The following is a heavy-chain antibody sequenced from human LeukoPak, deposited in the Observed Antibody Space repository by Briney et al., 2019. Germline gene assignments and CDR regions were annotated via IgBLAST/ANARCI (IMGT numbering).Heavy chain of an antibody. D-gene: IGHD3-10*01. CDR2: IFYSGST. CDR3: ARGMYYYGSGSYRFDY. Sequence: SETLSLTCTVSGGSLSSSSYYWGWIRQPPGKGLEWIGTIFYSGSTYYNPSLKSRVTMSVDTSKNQFSLKLSSVTAADTAVYYCARGMYYYGSGSYRFDYWGQGTLVTVSS. CDR1: GGSLSSSSYY. V-gene: IGHV4-39*07. J-gene: IGHJ4*02.